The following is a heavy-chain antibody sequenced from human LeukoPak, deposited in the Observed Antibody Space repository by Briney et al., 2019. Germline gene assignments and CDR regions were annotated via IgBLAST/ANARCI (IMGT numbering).Heavy chain of an antibody. J-gene: IGHJ6*02. CDR1: GGTFSSYA. CDR3: ARALSSRSQKSGYYYYYGMHV. Sequence: GSSVKVSCKASGGTFSSYAISWVRQAPGQGLEWMGRIIPILGIANYAQKFQGRVTITADKSTSTAYLELSSLRSEDTAVYYCARALSSRSQKSGYYYYYGMHVWGQGTTVTVSS. CDR2: IIPILGIA. V-gene: IGHV1-69*04. D-gene: IGHD6-19*01.